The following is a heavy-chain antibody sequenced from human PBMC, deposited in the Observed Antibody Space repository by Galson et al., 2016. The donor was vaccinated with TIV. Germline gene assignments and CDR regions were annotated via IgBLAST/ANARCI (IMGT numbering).Heavy chain of an antibody. CDR3: ARDMGGYSQRRNLDY. D-gene: IGHD2-15*01. V-gene: IGHV3-30*01. Sequence: SVRGRFTISRDNSKNTLYLQVHSLRPEDTAVYYCARDMGGYSQRRNLDYWGQGTLLTVSS. J-gene: IGHJ4*02.